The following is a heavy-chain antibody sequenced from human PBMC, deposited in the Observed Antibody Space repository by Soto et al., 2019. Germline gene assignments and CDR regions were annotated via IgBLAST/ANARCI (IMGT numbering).Heavy chain of an antibody. CDR2: IDHSGST. Sequence: QVQLQQWGAGLLKPSETLSLTCAVNGGSFIAYYWTWIRQPPGRGLEWIGEIDHSGSTNYNPSLESRVTISIDTAKNRFSLNVTSVTAADTAVYYCVRGLRYSGMDVWGQGTTVTVS. CDR1: GGSFIAYY. V-gene: IGHV4-34*01. CDR3: VRGLRYSGMDV. J-gene: IGHJ6*02. D-gene: IGHD2-15*01.